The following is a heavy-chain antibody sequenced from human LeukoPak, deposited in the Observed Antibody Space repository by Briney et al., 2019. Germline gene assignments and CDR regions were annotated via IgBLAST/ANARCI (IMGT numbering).Heavy chain of an antibody. Sequence: GGSLRLSCAASGFTFSSYAMSWVRQAPGKGLEWVANIKQDGSEKYYVGSVKGRFTVSRDNAKNSLYLQVSSLRAEDTAVYYCARERSDYYFDYWGQGTLVTVSS. J-gene: IGHJ4*02. D-gene: IGHD5-24*01. V-gene: IGHV3-7*01. CDR3: ARERSDYYFDY. CDR1: GFTFSSYA. CDR2: IKQDGSEK.